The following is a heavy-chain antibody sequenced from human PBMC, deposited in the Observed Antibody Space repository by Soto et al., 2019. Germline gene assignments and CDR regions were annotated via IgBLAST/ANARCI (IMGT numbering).Heavy chain of an antibody. CDR3: ARTVYGYSYGCGYFDF. CDR2: LHSGGST. V-gene: IGHV3-66*01. D-gene: IGHD5-18*01. Sequence: AGGSLRLSCAVSGFTVSSNYMSWVRQAPGKGLEWVSVLHSGGSTYYADSVKGRFTISRDNSKNTLFLLMNSLRAEDTAVYYCARTVYGYSYGCGYFDFWGQGTLVTVSS. J-gene: IGHJ4*02. CDR1: GFTVSSNY.